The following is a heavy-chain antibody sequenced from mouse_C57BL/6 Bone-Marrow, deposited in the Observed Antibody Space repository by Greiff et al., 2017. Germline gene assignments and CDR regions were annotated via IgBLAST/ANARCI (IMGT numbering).Heavy chain of an antibody. D-gene: IGHD1-1*01. CDR3: ARVDYYGSSHFAY. J-gene: IGHJ3*01. CDR1: GYTFTSYG. Sequence: VQLQQSGAELARPGASVKLSCKASGYTFTSYGISWVKQRTGQGLGWIGEIYPRSGNTYYNEKFKGKATLTADKSSSTAYMELRSLTSEDSAVYFCARVDYYGSSHFAYWGQGTLVTVSA. CDR2: IYPRSGNT. V-gene: IGHV1-81*01.